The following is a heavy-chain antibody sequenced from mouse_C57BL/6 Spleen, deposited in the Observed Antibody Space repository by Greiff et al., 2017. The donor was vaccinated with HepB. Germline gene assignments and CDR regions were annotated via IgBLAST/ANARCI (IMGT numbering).Heavy chain of an antibody. D-gene: IGHD2-4*01. CDR1: GFTFSSYA. CDR3: ARDSPIYYDYEGYAMDY. V-gene: IGHV5-4*01. Sequence: EVKLVESGGGLVKPGGSLKLSCAASGFTFSSYAMSWVRQTPAKRLEWVATISDGGSYTYYPDNVKGRFTISRDNAKNNLYLQMSHLKSEDTAMYYCARDSPIYYDYEGYAMDYWGQGTSVTVSS. CDR2: ISDGGSYT. J-gene: IGHJ4*01.